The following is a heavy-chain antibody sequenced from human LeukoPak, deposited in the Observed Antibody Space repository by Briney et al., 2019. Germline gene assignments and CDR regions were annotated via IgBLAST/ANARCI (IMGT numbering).Heavy chain of an antibody. CDR2: IYYSGST. D-gene: IGHD6-13*01. CDR3: ARAPPDIAAAGPDFDY. V-gene: IGHV4-59*01. J-gene: IGHJ4*02. CDR1: GGSISSYY. Sequence: SETLSLTCTVSGGSISSYYWSWIRQPPGKGLEWIGYIYYSGSTNYNPSLKSRVTISVDTSKNQFSLKLSSVTAADTAVYYCARAPPDIAAAGPDFDYWGQGTLVTVSS.